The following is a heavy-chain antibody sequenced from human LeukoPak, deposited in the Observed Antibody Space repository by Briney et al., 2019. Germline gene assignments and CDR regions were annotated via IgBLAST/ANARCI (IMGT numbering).Heavy chain of an antibody. CDR2: ISPSSGGT. Sequence: ASVKVSCKASGYTFTDYYMHWVRQAPGQGPEWMGWISPSSGGTNYAQKFQGRVTMTRDTSTGTAYMELSRLRSDDTAMYYCARDVLTTFGYFSAADDFWGQGTLVTVSS. CDR3: ARDVLTTFGYFSAADDF. CDR1: GYTFTDYY. J-gene: IGHJ4*02. V-gene: IGHV1-2*02. D-gene: IGHD3-10*02.